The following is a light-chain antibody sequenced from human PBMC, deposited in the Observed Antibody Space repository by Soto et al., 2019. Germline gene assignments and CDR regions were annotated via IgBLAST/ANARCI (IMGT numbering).Light chain of an antibody. CDR1: QSVSSN. J-gene: IGKJ3*01. V-gene: IGKV3-15*01. CDR2: GAS. CDR3: QQYNNWAMFT. Sequence: EIVMTQSPATLSVSPGERTTLSCRASQSVSSNLAWYQQKPGQAPRFLIYGASTRATGVPARFSGSGSGTEFTLTISSLQSEDFAVYYCQQYNNWAMFTFGPGTKVDIK.